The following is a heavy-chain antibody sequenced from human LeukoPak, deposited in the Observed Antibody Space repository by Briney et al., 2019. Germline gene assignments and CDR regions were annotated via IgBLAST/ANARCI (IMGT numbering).Heavy chain of an antibody. CDR2: ISSSSSYI. CDR1: GFTFGSYS. V-gene: IGHV3-21*06. D-gene: IGHD2-15*01. CDR3: ARGGGYCSGGSCYSPGNYYYYYMDV. J-gene: IGHJ6*03. Sequence: GSLRLSCAASGFTFGSYSMDWVRQAPGKGLEWVASISSSSSYIFYGDSVKGRFTISRDNAKNSLFLQMNSLRVEDAAVYYCARGGGYCSGGSCYSPGNYYYYYMDVWGKGTTVTVSS.